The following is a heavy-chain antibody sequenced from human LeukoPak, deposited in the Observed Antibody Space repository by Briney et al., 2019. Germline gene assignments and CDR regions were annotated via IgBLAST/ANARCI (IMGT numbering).Heavy chain of an antibody. CDR3: ARDVGEGYCSGGSCSDY. Sequence: ASVKVSCKAPGYTFTNYAISWVRQAPGQGLAWMGWISAYNDNTNYAQKFQGRVTMTPDTSTSTAYMELRSLRSDDTAVYYCARDVGEGYCSGGSCSDYWGQGTLVTVSS. V-gene: IGHV1-18*01. CDR1: GYTFTNYA. J-gene: IGHJ4*02. CDR2: ISAYNDNT. D-gene: IGHD2-15*01.